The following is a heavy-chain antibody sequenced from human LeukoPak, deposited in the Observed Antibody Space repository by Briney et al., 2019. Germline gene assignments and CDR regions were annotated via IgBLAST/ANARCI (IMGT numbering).Heavy chain of an antibody. V-gene: IGHV1-2*02. CDR2: INPHSGDT. CDR1: GYTFTDNY. D-gene: IGHD3/OR15-3a*01. Sequence: ASVKVSCKPSGYTFTDNYVHWVRQAPGQGLEWMGWINPHSGDTIYAQKFQGRVTMTRDTSISTAYMELSRLRSDDTAVYYCARRGLVAGIYDLVYGFDLWGQGTMVTVSS. J-gene: IGHJ3*01. CDR3: ARRGLVAGIYDLVYGFDL.